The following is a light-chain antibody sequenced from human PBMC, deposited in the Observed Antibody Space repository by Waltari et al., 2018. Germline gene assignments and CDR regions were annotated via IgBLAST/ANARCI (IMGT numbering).Light chain of an antibody. CDR2: GAS. Sequence: EIVLTQSPGTLSLSPGERATLSCRASQDIRRTLAWYQQKPCQPPSLLMYGASNRATGIPDRFSGTGSETDFSPTISRLEPEDFAVYFCQHYLRLPVTYGQGTKVEIK. CDR3: QHYLRLPVT. CDR1: QDIRRT. J-gene: IGKJ1*01. V-gene: IGKV3-20*01.